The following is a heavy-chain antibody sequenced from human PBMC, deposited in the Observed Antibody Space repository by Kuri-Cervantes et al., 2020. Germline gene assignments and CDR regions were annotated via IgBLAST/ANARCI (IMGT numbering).Heavy chain of an antibody. J-gene: IGHJ4*02. CDR1: GFTISSNY. Sequence: GGSLRLSCAASGFTISSNYMSWVRQAPGKGLEWVSVYYTGGSTFYADSVKGQFTISRDISKNTLYLHMNNLRAEDTAVYYCARNLYGDYWGQGTLVTVSS. CDR3: ARNLYGDY. D-gene: IGHD2-8*01. CDR2: YYTGGST. V-gene: IGHV3-53*01.